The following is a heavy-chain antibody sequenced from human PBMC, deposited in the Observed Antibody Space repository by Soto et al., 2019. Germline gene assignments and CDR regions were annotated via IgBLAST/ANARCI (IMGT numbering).Heavy chain of an antibody. J-gene: IGHJ5*02. V-gene: IGHV4-34*09. CDR2: ISHSGGT. CDR3: ARGGSTWYGDNWLDP. D-gene: IGHD6-13*01. Sequence: SETLSLTCDIYGGSFSDDYWSWIRQPPGKGLEWIGKISHSGGTNYNPSLKGRVTISLDTYGSHFSLSLTSVTAADTAIYYCARGGSTWYGDNWLDPWGPGTLVTVSS. CDR1: GGSFSDDY.